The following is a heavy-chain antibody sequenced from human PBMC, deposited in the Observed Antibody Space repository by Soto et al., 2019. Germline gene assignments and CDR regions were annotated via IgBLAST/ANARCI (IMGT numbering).Heavy chain of an antibody. V-gene: IGHV1-69*12. J-gene: IGHJ1*01. CDR1: GGTFSSYA. Sequence: QVQLVQSGAEVKKPGSSVKVSCKASGGTFSSYAISWVRQAPGQGLEWMGGIIPIFGTANYAQKFQGRVTIPADESTITAYMELSSLRAEDTAVYYCCWGTGSYHGTEYFQHWGQGTLVTVSS. CDR3: CWGTGSYHGTEYFQH. D-gene: IGHD1-26*01. CDR2: IIPIFGTA.